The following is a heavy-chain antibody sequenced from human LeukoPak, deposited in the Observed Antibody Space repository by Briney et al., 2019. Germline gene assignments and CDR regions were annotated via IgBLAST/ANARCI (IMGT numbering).Heavy chain of an antibody. CDR2: ISTYNGNT. D-gene: IGHD1-26*01. V-gene: IGHV1-18*01. Sequence: GASVKVSCKASGYTFTSYGITWVRQAPGQGLEWMGWISTYNGNTDYAQKVQGRVTMTTDTSTSTAYMELRSLRSDDTAVYYCARELRPRVGAIMPFDYWAREPWSPSPQ. J-gene: IGHJ4*02. CDR3: ARELRPRVGAIMPFDY. CDR1: GYTFTSYG.